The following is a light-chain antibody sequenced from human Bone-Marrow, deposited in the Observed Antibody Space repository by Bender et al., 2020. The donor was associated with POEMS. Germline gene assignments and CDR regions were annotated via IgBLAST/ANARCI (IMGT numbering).Light chain of an antibody. V-gene: IGLV2-8*01. CDR3: CLYAGDNNYV. CDR2: EVS. CDR1: SSDVGGYNY. Sequence: QSALTQPPSASGSPGQSVTISCTGTSSDVGGYNYVSWYQQHPGKAPKLMIYEVSKRPAGVSNRFSGSKSGNTAYLTISGLQADDESDYYCCLYAGDNNYVFGSGTKVTVL. J-gene: IGLJ1*01.